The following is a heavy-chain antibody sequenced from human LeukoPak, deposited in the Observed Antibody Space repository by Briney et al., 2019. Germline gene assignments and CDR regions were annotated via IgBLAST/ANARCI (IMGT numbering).Heavy chain of an antibody. J-gene: IGHJ4*02. CDR1: GFTFDDYA. CDR3: ANQGGH. V-gene: IGHV3-9*01. Sequence: GRSLRLSCAASGFTFDDYAMHWVRQAPGKGLEWVSGISWNSGSIGYADSVKGRFTISRDNAKNSLYLQMNSLRAEDTALYYCANQGGHWGQGTLVTVSS. CDR2: ISWNSGSI.